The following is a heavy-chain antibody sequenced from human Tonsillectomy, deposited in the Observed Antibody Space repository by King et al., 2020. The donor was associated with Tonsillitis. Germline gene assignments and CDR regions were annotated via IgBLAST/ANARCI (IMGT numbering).Heavy chain of an antibody. D-gene: IGHD1-26*01. J-gene: IGHJ5*02. CDR1: GLTFTRFG. CDR2: ISHDGVNK. V-gene: IGHV3-30*03. Sequence: VQLVESGGGVVQPGRSLRLSCVASGLTFTRFGMHWVRQAPGKGLEWVAVISHDGVNKFYADSVMGRFTVSRDNLKNTLYLQMNSLRSEDTAMYYCACVPSDEVERSAGDWFDPWGQGTLVTVSS. CDR3: ACVPSDEVERSAGDWFDP.